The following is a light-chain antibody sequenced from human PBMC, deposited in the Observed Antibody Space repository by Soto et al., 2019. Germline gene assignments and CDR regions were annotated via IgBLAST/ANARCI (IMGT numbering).Light chain of an antibody. V-gene: IGLV7-43*01. CDR1: TGAVTSFYY. CDR2: STS. Sequence: QTVVTQEPSLTVSPGRTVTLTCASSTGAVTSFYYPNWFQQKAGQAPRVLIYSTSNKHSWTPDRFSGSLLGDKAALTLSGVQPEDEAEYYCLLYYGGAWVFGGGTKVTVL. CDR3: LLYYGGAWV. J-gene: IGLJ3*02.